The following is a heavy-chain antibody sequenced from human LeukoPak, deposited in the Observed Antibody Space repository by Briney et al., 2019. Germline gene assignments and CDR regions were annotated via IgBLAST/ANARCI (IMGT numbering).Heavy chain of an antibody. Sequence: GGSLRLSCAASGFTFSNFAMSWVRQAPGKGLEWVSAISGSGGNTYYADSVKGRFTISRDNAKNSLYLQMNSLRAEDTAVYYCARDSSSWSHFDYWGQGTLVTVSS. J-gene: IGHJ4*02. CDR2: ISGSGGNT. V-gene: IGHV3-23*01. CDR3: ARDSSSWSHFDY. CDR1: GFTFSNFA. D-gene: IGHD6-13*01.